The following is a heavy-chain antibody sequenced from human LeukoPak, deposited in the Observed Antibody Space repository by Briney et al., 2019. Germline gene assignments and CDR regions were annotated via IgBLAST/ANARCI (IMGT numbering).Heavy chain of an antibody. D-gene: IGHD2-2*01. Sequence: AGGSLRLSCAASGFTFSSYSMNWVRQAPGKGLEWVSSITSRTNYRYYADSVKGRFTISRDNSKNTLYLQMGSLRAEDMAVYYCARDSGPPGEDGDIVVVPAAIDYYYYYYMDVWGKGTTVTISS. CDR2: ITSRTNYR. J-gene: IGHJ6*03. V-gene: IGHV3-21*01. CDR1: GFTFSSYS. CDR3: ARDSGPPGEDGDIVVVPAAIDYYYYYYMDV.